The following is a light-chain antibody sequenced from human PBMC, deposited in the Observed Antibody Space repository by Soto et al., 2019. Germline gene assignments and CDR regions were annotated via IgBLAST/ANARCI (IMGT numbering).Light chain of an antibody. Sequence: ELVLTQSPGTLSLSPGERATLSCRASQSLSSSYLAWYQQKPGQAPRVLIYGASSRATGIPDRFSGSGSGTDFTLTITRLEPEDFAIYYCQQYGSSPLTFGGGTRVEIK. CDR3: QQYGSSPLT. J-gene: IGKJ4*01. V-gene: IGKV3-20*01. CDR2: GAS. CDR1: QSLSSSY.